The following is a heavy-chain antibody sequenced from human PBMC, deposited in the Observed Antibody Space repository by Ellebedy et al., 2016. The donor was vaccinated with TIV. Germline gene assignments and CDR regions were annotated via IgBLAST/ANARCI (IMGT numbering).Heavy chain of an antibody. CDR2: TYFRSNWYS. Sequence: SQTLSLTCXVSGDSVSSNSAAWNSIRQSPSRGLEWLGNTYFRSNWYSDYAASVKSRITINPDTSKNQFSLQLNSVTPEDTAVYYCARDSYSNGADDGFDIWGQGTMVIVSS. D-gene: IGHD6-19*01. CDR3: ARDSYSNGADDGFDI. J-gene: IGHJ3*02. V-gene: IGHV6-1*01. CDR1: GDSVSSNSAA.